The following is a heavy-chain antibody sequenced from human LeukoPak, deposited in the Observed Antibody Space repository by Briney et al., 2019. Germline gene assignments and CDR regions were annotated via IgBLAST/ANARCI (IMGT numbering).Heavy chain of an antibody. CDR1: EFTLGSNW. CDR3: AKAYSLKYYFDY. CDR2: ISGSGGST. D-gene: IGHD5-18*01. Sequence: GGSLRLSCAASEFTLGSNWMAWVRQAPGKGLEWVSAISGSGGSTYYADSVKGRFTISRDNSKNTLYLQMNSLRAEDTAVYYCAKAYSLKYYFDYWGQGTLVTVSS. V-gene: IGHV3-23*01. J-gene: IGHJ4*02.